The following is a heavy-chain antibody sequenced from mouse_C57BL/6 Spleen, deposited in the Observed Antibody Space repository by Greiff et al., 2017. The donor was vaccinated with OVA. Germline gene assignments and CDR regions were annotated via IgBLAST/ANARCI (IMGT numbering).Heavy chain of an antibody. Sequence: VQLQQSGAELVKPGASVKLSCTASGFNIKDYYMHWVKQRTEQGLEWIGRIDPEDGETKSAPKFQGKATITADTSSNTAYLQLSSLTSEDTAVYYCARGDYSNYVWYFDVWGTGTTVTVSS. CDR3: ARGDYSNYVWYFDV. D-gene: IGHD2-5*01. J-gene: IGHJ1*03. V-gene: IGHV14-2*01. CDR2: IDPEDGET. CDR1: GFNIKDYY.